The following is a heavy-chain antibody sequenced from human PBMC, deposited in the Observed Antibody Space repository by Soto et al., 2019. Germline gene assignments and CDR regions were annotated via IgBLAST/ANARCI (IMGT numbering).Heavy chain of an antibody. J-gene: IGHJ4*02. V-gene: IGHV1-18*01. CDR2: ISAYNGNT. Sequence: QVHLVQSGAEVKKPGASVKVSCKASGYTFTSYGISWVRQAPGQGLEWMGWISAYNGNTNYAQQLQGRVTMTTDTSTSTAYMELRSLRSDDTAVYYCARDRAWVVVTAIRGNFDYWGQGTLVTVSS. CDR3: ARDRAWVVVTAIRGNFDY. D-gene: IGHD2-21*02. CDR1: GYTFTSYG.